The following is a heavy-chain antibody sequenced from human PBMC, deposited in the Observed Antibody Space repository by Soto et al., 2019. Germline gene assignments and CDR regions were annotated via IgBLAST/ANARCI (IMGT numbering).Heavy chain of an antibody. Sequence: PGGSLRLSCAASGFTFSSYAMSWVRQAPGKGLEWVSAISGSGGSTYYADSVKGRFTISRDNSKNTLYLQMNSLRAEDTAVYYCAKRLDDMVAPELDYWGQGTLVTVSS. CDR1: GFTFSSYA. D-gene: IGHD5-12*01. CDR2: ISGSGGST. J-gene: IGHJ4*02. V-gene: IGHV3-23*01. CDR3: AKRLDDMVAPELDY.